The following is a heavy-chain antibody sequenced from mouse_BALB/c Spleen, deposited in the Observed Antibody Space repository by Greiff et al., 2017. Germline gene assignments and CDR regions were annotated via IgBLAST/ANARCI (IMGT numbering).Heavy chain of an antibody. V-gene: IGHV1-9*01. J-gene: IGHJ2*01. CDR1: GYTFSSYW. Sequence: VQLQQSGTVLARPGASVKISCKATGYTFSSYWIEWVKQRPGHGLEWIGEILPGSGSTNYNEKFKGKATFTADTSSNTAYMQLSSLTSEDSAVYYCARGGGLDYWGQGTTLTVSS. CDR3: ARGGGLDY. CDR2: ILPGSGST. D-gene: IGHD2-13*01.